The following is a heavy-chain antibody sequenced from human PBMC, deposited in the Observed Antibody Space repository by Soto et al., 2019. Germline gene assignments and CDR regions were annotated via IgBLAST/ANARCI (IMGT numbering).Heavy chain of an antibody. V-gene: IGHV1-69*02. CDR3: ATGALTFGGVLNA. CDR1: GATFSSST. Sequence: QVQLVQSGADVKKPGSSVKVSCKASGATFSSSTFTWVRQAPGQGLEWMGRIIPMFGITNSAQKFQGRLGSTADESTTTVFMDMSSLRSDDTAIYYCATGALTFGGVLNAWGQGTLVTVSS. CDR2: IIPMFGIT. D-gene: IGHD3-16*01. J-gene: IGHJ4*02.